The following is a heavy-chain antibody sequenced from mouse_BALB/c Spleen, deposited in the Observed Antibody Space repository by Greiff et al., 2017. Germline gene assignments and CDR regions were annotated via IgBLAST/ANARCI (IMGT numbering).Heavy chain of an antibody. Sequence: EVQLQESGGGLVKPGGSLKLSCAASGFTFSDYYMYWVRQTPEKRLEWVATISDGGSYTYYPDSVKGRFTISRDNAKNNLYLQMSSLKSEDTAMYYCARGNWDVGWFAYWGQGTLVTVSA. D-gene: IGHD4-1*02. J-gene: IGHJ3*01. V-gene: IGHV5-4*02. CDR2: ISDGGSYT. CDR1: GFTFSDYY. CDR3: ARGNWDVGWFAY.